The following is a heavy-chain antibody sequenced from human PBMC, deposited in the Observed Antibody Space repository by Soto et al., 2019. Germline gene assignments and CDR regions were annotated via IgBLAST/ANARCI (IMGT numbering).Heavy chain of an antibody. Sequence: QLQLQESGPGLVKPSETLSLTCTVSGGSISSSSYYWGWIRQPPGKGLEWIGSIYDSGSTYYNPSLKSRVTLSVDTSKNQFSLKLSSVTAADTAVYYCARHGEGIAAAGTMDPPFDYWGQGTLVTVSS. D-gene: IGHD6-13*01. CDR3: ARHGEGIAAAGTMDPPFDY. CDR1: GGSISSSSYY. CDR2: IYDSGST. V-gene: IGHV4-39*01. J-gene: IGHJ4*02.